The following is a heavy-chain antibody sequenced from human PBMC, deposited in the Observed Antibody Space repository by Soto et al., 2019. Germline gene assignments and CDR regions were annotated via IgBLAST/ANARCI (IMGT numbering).Heavy chain of an antibody. D-gene: IGHD3-3*01. CDR3: AIEGAIFGVVIINCHGMDV. J-gene: IGHJ6*02. Sequence: ASVKVSCKASGYTFTSYGSSWVRQAPGQGLERMGWISAYNGNTNYAQKLQGRVNMTTATATSTAYMELRSRRSDDTAVYYCAIEGAIFGVVIINCHGMDVWGQ. CDR2: ISAYNGNT. CDR1: GYTFTSYG. V-gene: IGHV1-18*04.